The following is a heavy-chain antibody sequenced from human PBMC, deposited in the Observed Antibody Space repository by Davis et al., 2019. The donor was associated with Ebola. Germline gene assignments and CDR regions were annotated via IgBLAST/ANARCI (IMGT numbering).Heavy chain of an antibody. CDR3: ARGRATMVQGHIKT. D-gene: IGHD3-10*01. V-gene: IGHV4-34*01. Sequence: MPGGSLRLSCTVSGGSISSYYWSWIRQPPGKGLEWIGEINHSGSTNYNPSLKSRVTISVDTSKNQFSLKLSSVTAADTAVYYCARGRATMVQGHIKTWGQGTLVTVSS. CDR2: INHSGST. CDR1: GGSISSYY. J-gene: IGHJ4*02.